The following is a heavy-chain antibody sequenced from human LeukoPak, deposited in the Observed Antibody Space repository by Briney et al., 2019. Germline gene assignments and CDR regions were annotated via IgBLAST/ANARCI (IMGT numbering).Heavy chain of an antibody. V-gene: IGHV4-59*01. CDR1: GGSISSYY. Sequence: SETLSLTCTVSGGSISSYYWSWIRQPPGKGLEWIGYIYYSGSTNYNPSLKSRVTISVDTSKNQFSLKLSSVPAADTAVYYCARETSQKGAHCMDVWGKGTTVTLSS. D-gene: IGHD3-16*01. CDR2: IYYSGST. CDR3: ARETSQKGAHCMDV. J-gene: IGHJ6*03.